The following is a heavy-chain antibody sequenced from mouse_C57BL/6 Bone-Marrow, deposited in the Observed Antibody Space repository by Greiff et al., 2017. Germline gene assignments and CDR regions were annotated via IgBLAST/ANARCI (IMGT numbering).Heavy chain of an antibody. CDR2: INRDDGST. J-gene: IGHJ3*01. Sequence: EVMLVESGGGLVQPGESLKLSCDSSEYEFPSHDMSWVRKTPEKRLEWVAVINRDDGSTDYTDTMEGRVILSRDNTNKTLYLQMSRLRSEDTALYYGARHDGYYPCIAYWGQGTLVTVSA. V-gene: IGHV5-2*01. CDR3: ARHDGYYPCIAY. CDR1: EYEFPSHD. D-gene: IGHD2-3*01.